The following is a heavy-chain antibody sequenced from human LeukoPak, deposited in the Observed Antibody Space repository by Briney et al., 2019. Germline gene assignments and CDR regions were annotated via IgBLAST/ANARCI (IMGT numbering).Heavy chain of an antibody. CDR1: GGTFSSYA. V-gene: IGHV1-69*04. D-gene: IGHD3-3*01. J-gene: IGHJ6*02. Sequence: GASVKVSCKASGGTFSSYAISWVRQAPGQGLEWMGRIIPILGIANYAQKFQVRVTITADKSTSTAYMELSSLRSEDTAVYYCASLPLRFNYYGMDVWGQGTTVTVSS. CDR3: ASLPLRFNYYGMDV. CDR2: IIPILGIA.